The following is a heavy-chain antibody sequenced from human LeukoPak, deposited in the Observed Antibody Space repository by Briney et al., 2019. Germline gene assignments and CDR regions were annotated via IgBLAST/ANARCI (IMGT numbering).Heavy chain of an antibody. CDR2: ISSSSSYI. V-gene: IGHV3-21*01. CDR3: ARDLHMGIAARFIY. D-gene: IGHD6-6*01. J-gene: IGHJ4*02. CDR1: GFTFSSYS. Sequence: PGGSLRLSCAASGFTFSSYSMNWVRQAPGKGLEWVSSISSSSSYIYYADSVKGRFTISRDNAKNSLYLQMNSLRAEDTAVYYCARDLHMGIAARFIYWGQGTLVTVSS.